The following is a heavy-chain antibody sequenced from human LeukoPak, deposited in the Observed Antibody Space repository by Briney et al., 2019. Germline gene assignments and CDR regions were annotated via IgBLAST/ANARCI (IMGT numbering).Heavy chain of an antibody. J-gene: IGHJ5*02. Sequence: SETLSLTCTVSGGSISSSSYYWGWIRQPPGKGLEWIGITYYSGSTYYNPSLKSRLTISVDTSKNQFSLKLSSVTATDTAVYYCARRGYCSSTSCYEYWFDPWGQGTLVTVSS. CDR1: GGSISSSSYY. CDR2: TYYSGST. V-gene: IGHV4-39*01. D-gene: IGHD2-2*01. CDR3: ARRGYCSSTSCYEYWFDP.